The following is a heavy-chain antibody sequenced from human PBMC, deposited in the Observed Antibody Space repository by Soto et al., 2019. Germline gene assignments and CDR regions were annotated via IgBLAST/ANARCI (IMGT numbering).Heavy chain of an antibody. Sequence: ASVKVSCKASGFSFSAYAVQWVRQTRGQRLEWMGWIVVGSGNTNFAQNFQDRVTITRDMSTSTVYMELGSLRSEDTAVYYCARDYSNYDVWSGYLPWGQGTLVTVSS. D-gene: IGHD3-3*01. CDR2: IVVGSGNT. CDR3: ARDYSNYDVWSGYLP. CDR1: GFSFSAYA. J-gene: IGHJ5*02. V-gene: IGHV1-58*01.